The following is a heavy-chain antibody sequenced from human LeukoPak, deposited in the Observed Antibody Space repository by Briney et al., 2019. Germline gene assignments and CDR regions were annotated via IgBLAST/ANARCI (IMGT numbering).Heavy chain of an antibody. Sequence: PGGPLRLSCAASGFTFSSYSMNWVRQAPGKGLEWVSYISSSSSTIYYADSVKGRFTISRDNAKNSLYLQMNSLRAEDTAVYYCARSRSGYCSSTSCSNWFDPWGQGTLVTVSS. J-gene: IGHJ5*02. CDR3: ARSRSGYCSSTSCSNWFDP. CDR2: ISSSSSTI. V-gene: IGHV3-48*01. CDR1: GFTFSSYS. D-gene: IGHD2-2*01.